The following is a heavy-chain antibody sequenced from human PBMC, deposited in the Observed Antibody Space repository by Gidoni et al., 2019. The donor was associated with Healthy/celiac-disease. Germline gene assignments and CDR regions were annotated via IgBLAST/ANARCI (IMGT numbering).Heavy chain of an antibody. CDR2: IYTSGST. V-gene: IGHV4-61*02. D-gene: IGHD2-15*01. CDR3: ARALRYCSGGSCYPNWFDP. CDR1: GGSISSGTYH. Sequence: QAQLQESVPGLVKPSQTLSLTCTASGGSISSGTYHGSWIRQPAGKGLEWIGRIYTSGSTNYNPSLKSRVTISVDTSKNQFSLKLSSVTAADTAVYYCARALRYCSGGSCYPNWFDPWGQGTLVTVSS. J-gene: IGHJ5*02.